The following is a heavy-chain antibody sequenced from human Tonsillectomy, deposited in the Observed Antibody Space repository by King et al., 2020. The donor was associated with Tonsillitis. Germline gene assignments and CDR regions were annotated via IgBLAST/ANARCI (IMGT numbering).Heavy chain of an antibody. D-gene: IGHD6-19*01. CDR2: IGTAGDT. J-gene: IGHJ6*02. Sequence: LVESGGGLVQPGGSLRLSCAASGFTFSSYDMHWVRQATGKGLEWVSAIGTAGDTYYPGSVKGRFTISRENAKNSLYLQMNSLRAGDTAVYYCARRRPGRLEQWLDRQDPYYYGMDVWGQGTTVTVSS. CDR3: ARRRPGRLEQWLDRQDPYYYGMDV. V-gene: IGHV3-13*01. CDR1: GFTFSSYD.